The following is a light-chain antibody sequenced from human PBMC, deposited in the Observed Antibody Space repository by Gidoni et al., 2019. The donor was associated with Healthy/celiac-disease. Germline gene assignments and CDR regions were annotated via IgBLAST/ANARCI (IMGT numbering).Light chain of an antibody. CDR1: QSVSSSY. Sequence: EIVLTQSSGTLSLSPGERATLSCRASQSVSSSYLAWYQQKPGQAPRLLIYGASSRATGIPDRFSGSGSGTDFTLTISRLEPEDFAVYYCQQYGSSPYTFXXXTKLEIK. CDR2: GAS. J-gene: IGKJ2*01. V-gene: IGKV3-20*01. CDR3: QQYGSSPYT.